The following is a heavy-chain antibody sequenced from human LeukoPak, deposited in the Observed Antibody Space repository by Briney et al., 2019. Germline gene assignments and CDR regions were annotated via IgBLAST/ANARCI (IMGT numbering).Heavy chain of an antibody. CDR1: GGSFSGYY. CDR2: INHSGST. D-gene: IGHD3-9*01. V-gene: IGHV4-34*01. CDR3: ARGVWLNYFDY. J-gene: IGHJ4*02. Sequence: SXTLSLTCAVYGGSFSGYYWSWIRQPPGKGLEWIGEINHSGSTNYNPSLKSRVTISVDTSKNQFSLKLSSVTAADTAVYYCARGVWLNYFDYWGQGTLVTVSS.